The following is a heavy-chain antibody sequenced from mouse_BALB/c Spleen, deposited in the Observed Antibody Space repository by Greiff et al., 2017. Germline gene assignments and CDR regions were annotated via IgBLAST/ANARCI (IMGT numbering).Heavy chain of an antibody. D-gene: IGHD2-14*01. CDR1: GYTFTSYW. J-gene: IGHJ3*01. CDR3: AGYRDSIAY. CDR2: INPSTGYT. Sequence: QVQLQQSGAELAKPGASVKMSCKASGYTFTSYWMHWVKQRPGQGLEWIGYINPSTGYTEYNQKFKDKATLTADKSSSTAYMQLSSLTSEDSAVYYCAGYRDSIAYWGQGTLVTVSA. V-gene: IGHV1-7*01.